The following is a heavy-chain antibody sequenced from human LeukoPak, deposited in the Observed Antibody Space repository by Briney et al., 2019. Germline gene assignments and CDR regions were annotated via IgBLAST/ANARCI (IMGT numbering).Heavy chain of an antibody. CDR1: GDSITSSY. CDR2: IFYTGYT. J-gene: IGHJ4*02. D-gene: IGHD1-1*01. CDR3: ARAPIGSADH. Sequence: SETLSLTCTVSGDSITSSYWTWMRLPPGKGLEWIGYIFYTGYTNYNPSLKSRVTISVDISKNQVSLHLNSVTTADTAVYYCARAPIGSADHWGPGAQVTVSS. V-gene: IGHV4-59*13.